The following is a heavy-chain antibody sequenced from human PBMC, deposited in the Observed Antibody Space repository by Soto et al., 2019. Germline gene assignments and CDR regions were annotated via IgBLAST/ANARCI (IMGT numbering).Heavy chain of an antibody. V-gene: IGHV6-1*01. Sequence: SQTLSLTCAISGDSVSSNSAAWNWIRQSPSRGLEWLGRTYYRSKWYNDYAVSVKSRITINPDTSKNQFSLQLNSVTPEDTAVYYCAASYSSSWYYYYYYGMDVWGQWTTVTVSS. CDR1: GDSVSSNSAA. D-gene: IGHD6-13*01. CDR3: AASYSSSWYYYYYYGMDV. J-gene: IGHJ6*02. CDR2: TYYRSKWYN.